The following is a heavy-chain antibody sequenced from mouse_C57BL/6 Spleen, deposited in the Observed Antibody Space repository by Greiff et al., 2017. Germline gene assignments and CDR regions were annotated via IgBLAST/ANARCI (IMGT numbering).Heavy chain of an antibody. D-gene: IGHD1-1*01. Sequence: QVHVKQSGAELVRPGASVTLSCKASGYTFTDYEMHWVKQTPVHGLEWIGAIDPETGGTAYNQKFEGKAILTADKSSSTAYMELRSLTSEDSAVYYCTRFYYYGSSYAMDYWGQGTSVTVSS. CDR1: GYTFTDYE. V-gene: IGHV1-15*01. CDR3: TRFYYYGSSYAMDY. CDR2: IDPETGGT. J-gene: IGHJ4*01.